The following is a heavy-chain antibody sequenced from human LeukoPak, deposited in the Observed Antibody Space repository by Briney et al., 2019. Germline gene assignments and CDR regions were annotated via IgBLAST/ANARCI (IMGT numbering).Heavy chain of an antibody. J-gene: IGHJ5*02. CDR1: GFTFSSYW. V-gene: IGHV3-74*01. D-gene: IGHD3-10*01. Sequence: QPGGSLRLSCAASGFTFSSYWMHWVRQAPGKGLVWVSRICSHWSSTTYADSVKGRFTISRDNAKNTLYLQLKSLRAEDTAVYYCARPMVDRGSDPWGQGTPVTVSS. CDR2: ICSHWSST. CDR3: ARPMVDRGSDP.